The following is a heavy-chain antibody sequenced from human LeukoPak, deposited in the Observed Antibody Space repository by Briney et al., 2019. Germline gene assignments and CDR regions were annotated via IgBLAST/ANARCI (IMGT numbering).Heavy chain of an antibody. V-gene: IGHV3-9*01. J-gene: IGHJ4*02. CDR1: GFTFDDYA. Sequence: PGRSLRLSCAASGFTFDDYAMHWVRQAPGKGLEWVSGISWNSGSIGYADSVKGRFTVSRDNAKNSLYLQMNSLRAEDTALYYCAKDGYNFLYYFDYWGQGTLVTVSS. CDR3: AKDGYNFLYYFDY. D-gene: IGHD5-24*01. CDR2: ISWNSGSI.